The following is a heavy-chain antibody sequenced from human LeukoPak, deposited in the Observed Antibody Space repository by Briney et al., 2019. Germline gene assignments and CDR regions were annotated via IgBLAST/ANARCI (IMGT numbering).Heavy chain of an antibody. D-gene: IGHD5-18*01. V-gene: IGHV4-30-2*01. CDR1: GGSISSGGYS. Sequence: SETLSLTCAVSGGSISSGGYSWSWIRQPPGKGLEWIGYIYHSGSTYYNPSLKSRVTISMDKSKNQPSLKLNFVTATDTAVYYCARDRGGYTYSHDYWGQGTLVTVSS. J-gene: IGHJ4*02. CDR3: ARDRGGYTYSHDY. CDR2: IYHSGST.